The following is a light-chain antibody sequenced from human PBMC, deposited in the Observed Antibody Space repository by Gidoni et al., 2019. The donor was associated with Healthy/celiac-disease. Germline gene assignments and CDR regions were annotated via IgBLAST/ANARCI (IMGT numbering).Light chain of an antibody. V-gene: IGKV1-39*01. J-gene: IGKJ2*01. Sequence: DMQTTQSPSSLSASVGDRVTITCRASQGISSYLNWYQQKPGKAPKLLIYAASSLQSGVPSRFSGSGSGTDFTLTISILQPEDFATYYCQQSYSTPYTFGQGTKLEIK. CDR1: QGISSY. CDR2: AAS. CDR3: QQSYSTPYT.